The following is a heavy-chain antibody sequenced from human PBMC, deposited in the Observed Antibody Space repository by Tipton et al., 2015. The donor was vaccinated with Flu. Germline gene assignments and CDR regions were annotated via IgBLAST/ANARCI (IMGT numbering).Heavy chain of an antibody. CDR2: IWYDGTTK. Sequence: SLRLSCAASGLPFSSNGMHWVRQAPGKGLEWVGVIWYDGTTKYYAGSVKGRFTIAKDKSKNTLYLQMNSLRVEDTAIYYCAKTSLLIPAAKPFGMDVWGQGTTVTVSS. CDR3: AKTSLLIPAAKPFGMDV. CDR1: GLPFSSNG. V-gene: IGHV3-33*03. D-gene: IGHD2-2*01. J-gene: IGHJ6*02.